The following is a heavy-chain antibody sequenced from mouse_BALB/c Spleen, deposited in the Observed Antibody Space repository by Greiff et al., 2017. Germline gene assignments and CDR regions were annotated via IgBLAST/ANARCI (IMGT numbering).Heavy chain of an antibody. Sequence: EVQVVESGGGLVKPGGSLKLSCAASGFTFSDYYMYWVRQTPEKRLEWVATISDGGSYTYYPDSVKGRFTISRDNAKNNLYMQMSSLKSEDTAMYYCASYDYDRGRYYYAMDYWGQGTSVTVSS. CDR2: ISDGGSYT. J-gene: IGHJ4*01. D-gene: IGHD2-4*01. V-gene: IGHV5-4*02. CDR3: ASYDYDRGRYYYAMDY. CDR1: GFTFSDYY.